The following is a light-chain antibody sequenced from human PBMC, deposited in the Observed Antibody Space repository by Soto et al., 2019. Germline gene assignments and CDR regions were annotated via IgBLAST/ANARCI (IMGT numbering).Light chain of an antibody. Sequence: EVVLTQSPGTLSLSPRERATLSCKTSQRIDSAYLAWYQQKLGQAPRLLIHATSIRATGIPDRFSGSGSGTEFTLTISRLEPEDFAVYYCQQYACAPRTFGQGTKADIK. J-gene: IGKJ1*01. CDR3: QQYACAPRT. V-gene: IGKV3-20*01. CDR2: ATS. CDR1: QRIDSAY.